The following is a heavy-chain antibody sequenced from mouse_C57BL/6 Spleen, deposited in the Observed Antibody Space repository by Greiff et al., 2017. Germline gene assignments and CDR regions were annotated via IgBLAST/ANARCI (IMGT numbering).Heavy chain of an antibody. V-gene: IGHV1-80*01. J-gene: IGHJ1*03. CDR2: IYPGDGDT. CDR1: GYAFSSYW. D-gene: IGHD1-1*02. CDR3: ARGIGGYYWYFDV. Sequence: QVQLQQSGAELVKPGASVKISCKASGYAFSSYWMNWVKQRPGKGLEWIGQIYPGDGDTNYNGKFKGKATLTADKSSSTAYMQLSSLTSEDSAVYFCARGIGGYYWYFDVWGTGTTVTVSS.